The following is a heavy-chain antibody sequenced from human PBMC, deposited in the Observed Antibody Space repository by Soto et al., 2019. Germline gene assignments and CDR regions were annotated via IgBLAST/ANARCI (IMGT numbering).Heavy chain of an antibody. CDR1: GGTFSSYA. CDR3: SMRSITMVRCAPTPFYYYYGMDV. D-gene: IGHD3-10*01. J-gene: IGHJ6*02. Sequence: ASVKVSCKASGGTFSSYAISWVRQAPGQGLEWMGGIIPIFGTANYAQKFQGRVTITADESTSTAYMELSSLRSEDTAVYYCSMRSITMVRCAPTPFYYYYGMDVWGQGTTVTVSS. CDR2: IIPIFGTA. V-gene: IGHV1-69*13.